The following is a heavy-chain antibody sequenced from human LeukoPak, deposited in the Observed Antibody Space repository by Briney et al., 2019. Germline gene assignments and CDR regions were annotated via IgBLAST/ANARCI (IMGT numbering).Heavy chain of an antibody. CDR3: AREGDSGSFDY. V-gene: IGHV3-48*01. J-gene: IGHJ4*02. Sequence: GGSLRLSCAASGFTFSSYSMNWVRQAPGKGLEWVSYISSSSSTIYYAGSVKGRFTISRDNAKNSLYLQMNSLRAEDTAVYYCAREGDSGSFDYWGQGTLVTVSS. CDR1: GFTFSSYS. CDR2: ISSSSSTI. D-gene: IGHD1-26*01.